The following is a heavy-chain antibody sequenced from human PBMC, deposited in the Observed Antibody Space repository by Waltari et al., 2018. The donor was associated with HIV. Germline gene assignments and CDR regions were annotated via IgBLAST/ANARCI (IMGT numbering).Heavy chain of an antibody. Sequence: AESGGRLIQPGGSLGLSCTASNFSVSGKHVTWIRQTPGGSLERVAVIYPDDTTHYADSVSGRFTISRAKSRTTVLLLMNGLFVDDTATYFCATGVRYYGPWGQGTRVTVSS. V-gene: IGHV3-53*01. CDR3: ATGVRYYGP. CDR1: NFSVSGKH. D-gene: IGHD3-10*01. CDR2: IYPDDTT. J-gene: IGHJ5*02.